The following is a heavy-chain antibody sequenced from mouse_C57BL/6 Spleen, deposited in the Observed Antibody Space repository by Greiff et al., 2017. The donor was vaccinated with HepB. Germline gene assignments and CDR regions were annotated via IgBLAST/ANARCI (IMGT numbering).Heavy chain of an antibody. D-gene: IGHD1-1*01. J-gene: IGHJ1*03. CDR3: ARGIYYYGSKGYFDV. V-gene: IGHV1-80*01. Sequence: QVQLKESGAELVKPGASVKISCKASGYAFSSYWMNWVKQRPGKGLEWIGQIYPGDGDTNYNGKFKGKATLTADKSSSTAYMQLSSLTSEDSAVYFCARGIYYYGSKGYFDVWGTGTTVTVSS. CDR1: GYAFSSYW. CDR2: IYPGDGDT.